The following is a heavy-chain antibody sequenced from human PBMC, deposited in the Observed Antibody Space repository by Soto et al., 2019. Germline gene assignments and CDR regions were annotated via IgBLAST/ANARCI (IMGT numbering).Heavy chain of an antibody. Sequence: PGGSLRLSCAASGSTFSSYGMHWVRQAPGKGLEWVAVISYDGSNKYYADSVKGRFTISRDNSKNTLYLQMNSLRAEDTAVYYCAKDEHYDFWSGSYGMDVWGQGTTVTVSS. CDR2: ISYDGSNK. CDR1: GSTFSSYG. V-gene: IGHV3-30*18. J-gene: IGHJ6*02. D-gene: IGHD3-3*01. CDR3: AKDEHYDFWSGSYGMDV.